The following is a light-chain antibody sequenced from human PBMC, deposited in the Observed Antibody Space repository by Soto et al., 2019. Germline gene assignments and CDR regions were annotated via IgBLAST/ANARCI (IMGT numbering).Light chain of an antibody. CDR3: QQSHSSPLT. CDR2: AAS. Sequence: DIQMTQSPSSLSASVGDRVTITCRASQTISTYLHWYQQKPGKAPKLLIYAASSLQSGVPSRFSGSGSGTDFTLTISSLQPEDSAAYYCQQSHSSPLTFGGGTKVDIK. CDR1: QTISTY. J-gene: IGKJ4*01. V-gene: IGKV1-39*01.